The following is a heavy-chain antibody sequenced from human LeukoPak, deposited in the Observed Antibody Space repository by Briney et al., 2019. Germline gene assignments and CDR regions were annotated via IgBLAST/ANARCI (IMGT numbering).Heavy chain of an antibody. V-gene: IGHV4-38-2*01. D-gene: IGHD3-22*01. CDR3: ARVFGNFSDRWFDH. J-gene: IGHJ5*02. Sequence: SETLSLTCAVSGYSISSGYYWGWIRPPPGKGLEWIGSIFHSGSTYYNPSLKSRVTLSIDTSKNQFSLRLSSVTATDTAVYYCARVFGNFSDRWFDHWGQGTLVTVSS. CDR2: IFHSGST. CDR1: GYSISSGYY.